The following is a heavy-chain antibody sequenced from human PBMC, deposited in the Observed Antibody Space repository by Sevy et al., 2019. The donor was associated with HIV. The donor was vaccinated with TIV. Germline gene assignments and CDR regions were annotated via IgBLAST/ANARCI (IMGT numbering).Heavy chain of an antibody. J-gene: IGHJ6*02. V-gene: IGHV4-39*02. CDR1: GGTIISSGHY. D-gene: IGHD5-12*01. CDR3: AREAGGYDYAYGMDV. CDR2: IYYNGHT. Sequence: SETLSLTCGVSGGTIISSGHYWGWIRQTPGKGLEWIGSIYYNGHTYYNPSLNSRLTISIDTSKNQFSLNMSSVTAADTAIYFCAREAGGYDYAYGMDVWGQGTTVTVSS.